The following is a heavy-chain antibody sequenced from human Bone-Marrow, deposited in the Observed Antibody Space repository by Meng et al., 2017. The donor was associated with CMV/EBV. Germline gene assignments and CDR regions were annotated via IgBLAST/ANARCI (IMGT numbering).Heavy chain of an antibody. CDR3: ARDALVAISSVFGSRNWFGP. D-gene: IGHD2-21*01. J-gene: IGHJ5*02. CDR2: ISGDGRNK. Sequence: GGSLRLSCAASGFPFSNYAMHWVRQTPGAGLEWVAVISGDGRNKNYADFLEGRFTISRDNSRNTLYLEMDSLREGDTAVYFCARDALVAISSVFGSRNWFGPWGQGTLVTVSS. V-gene: IGHV3-30*03. CDR1: GFPFSNYA.